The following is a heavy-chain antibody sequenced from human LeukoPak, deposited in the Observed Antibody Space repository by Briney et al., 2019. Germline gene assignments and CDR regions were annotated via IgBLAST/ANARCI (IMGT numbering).Heavy chain of an antibody. CDR1: GFTFDDYA. J-gene: IGHJ6*02. CDR2: ISWNSGSI. CDR3: AKDIYYYYGMAV. V-gene: IGHV3-9*01. Sequence: GRSLRLTCAASGFTFDDYAMHWVRQAPGRGLEWVAGISWNSGSIGSADSVKGRFTISRDNAKTSLYLQLNSLRAEDPALYYCAKDIYYYYGMAVWGQGTTVTVPS.